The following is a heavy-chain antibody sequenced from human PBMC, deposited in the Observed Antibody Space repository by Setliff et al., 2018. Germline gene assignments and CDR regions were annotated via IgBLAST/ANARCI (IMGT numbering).Heavy chain of an antibody. J-gene: IGHJ6*03. CDR1: GGSMRSISYY. V-gene: IGHV4-39*01. CDR2: IYDSGTT. Sequence: SETLSLTCTVSGGSMRSISYYWGWVRQPPGKGLEWIGTIYDSGTTYYNPSLKSRVTISVDTSKNQFSLRLTSVTAEDTAVYYCARMSGFQYIDVWDKGTTVTVSS. CDR3: ARMSGFQYIDV. D-gene: IGHD3-3*01.